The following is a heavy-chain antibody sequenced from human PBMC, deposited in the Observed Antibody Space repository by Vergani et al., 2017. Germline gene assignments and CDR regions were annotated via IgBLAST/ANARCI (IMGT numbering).Heavy chain of an antibody. V-gene: IGHV3-23*01. Sequence: EVQLLESGGGLVQPGGSLRLFCAASGFTFSSYAMSWVRQAPGKGLEWVSAISGSGGSTYYADSVKGRFTISRDNSKNTLYLQMNSLRAEDTAVYYCSKDRSIAPRIYYYYMDVGSKGRTVTAYS. J-gene: IGHJ6*03. D-gene: IGHD6-6*01. CDR1: GFTFSSYA. CDR3: SKDRSIAPRIYYYYMDV. CDR2: ISGSGGST.